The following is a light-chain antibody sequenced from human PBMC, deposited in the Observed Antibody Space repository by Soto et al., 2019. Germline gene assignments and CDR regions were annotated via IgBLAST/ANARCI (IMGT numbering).Light chain of an antibody. CDR2: RDV. CDR1: SSNIGSNY. V-gene: IGLV1-47*01. J-gene: IGLJ1*01. Sequence: QSVLTQPPSASGTPGQRVTISCSGSSSNIGSNYVYWYQQLPGTAPKLLMYRDVKRPSGVPDRFSGSKSGTSASLAISGLXXEDXADYYCASWDDSLSGSYVFGTGTKVTVL. CDR3: ASWDDSLSGSYV.